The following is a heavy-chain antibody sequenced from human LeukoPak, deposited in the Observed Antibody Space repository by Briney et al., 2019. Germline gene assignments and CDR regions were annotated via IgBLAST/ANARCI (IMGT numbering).Heavy chain of an antibody. CDR1: GFTFSSYA. V-gene: IGHV3-21*01. CDR2: ISYSSSYI. Sequence: GGSLRLSCAASGFTFSSYAMSWVRQAPGKGLEWVSSISYSSSYIYYADSVKGRFTISKDNAKNSLYLQMNSLRAEDTAVYYCARIAVTYTFDYWGQGTLVTVSS. J-gene: IGHJ4*02. CDR3: ARIAVTYTFDY. D-gene: IGHD4-17*01.